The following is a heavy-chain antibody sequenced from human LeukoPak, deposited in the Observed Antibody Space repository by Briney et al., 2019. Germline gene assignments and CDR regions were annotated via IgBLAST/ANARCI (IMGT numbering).Heavy chain of an antibody. CDR2: INPSGGST. D-gene: IGHD3-3*01. V-gene: IGHV1-46*01. CDR1: GYTFTSYY. Sequence: GASVKVSCKASGYTFTSYYMHWVRQAPGQGLEWMEIINPSGGSTSYAQKFQGRVTMTRDTSTSTVYMELSSLRSEDTAVYYCARGIRKDYDFWSGLDYWGQGTLVTVSS. J-gene: IGHJ4*02. CDR3: ARGIRKDYDFWSGLDY.